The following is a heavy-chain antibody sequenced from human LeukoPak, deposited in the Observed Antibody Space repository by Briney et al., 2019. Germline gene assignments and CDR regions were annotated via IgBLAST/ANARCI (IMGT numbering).Heavy chain of an antibody. CDR3: ARGIVGATPPLDY. V-gene: IGHV3-21*01. Sequence: GGSLRLSCAASGFTFSSYSMNWVRQAPGKGLEWVSSISNSSSYIYYADSVKGRFTISRDNAKNSLYLQMNSLRAEDTAVYYCARGIVGATPPLDYWGQGTLVTVSS. CDR2: ISNSSSYI. D-gene: IGHD1-26*01. CDR1: GFTFSSYS. J-gene: IGHJ4*02.